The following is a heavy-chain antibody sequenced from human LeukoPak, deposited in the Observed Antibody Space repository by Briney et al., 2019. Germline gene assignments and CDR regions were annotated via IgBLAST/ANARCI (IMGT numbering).Heavy chain of an antibody. D-gene: IGHD3-3*01. CDR3: ARGFLELDY. CDR1: GGSISSSSYY. CDR2: IYYSGST. V-gene: IGHV4-61*01. Sequence: SETLSLTCTVSGGSISSSSYYWSWIRQPPGKGLEWIGYIYYSGSTNYNPSLKSRVTISVDTSKNQFSLKLSSVTAADTAVYYCARGFLELDYWGQGTLVTVSS. J-gene: IGHJ4*02.